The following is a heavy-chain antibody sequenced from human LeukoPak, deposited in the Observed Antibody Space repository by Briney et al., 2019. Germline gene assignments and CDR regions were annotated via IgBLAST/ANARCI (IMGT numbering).Heavy chain of an antibody. CDR1: GFSFSGYG. V-gene: IGHV3-30*02. D-gene: IGHD3-9*01. J-gene: IGHJ4*02. CDR2: IRHDGGEK. CDR3: AKPYYDILTGSSSLYSPWDY. Sequence: PGRSLRLSCAASGFSFSGYGLHWVRQAPGKGLEWVAAIRHDGGEKWYADSVKGRFTISRDNSKNTLYLQMNSLRAEDTAVYYCAKPYYDILTGSSSLYSPWDYWGQGTLVTVSS.